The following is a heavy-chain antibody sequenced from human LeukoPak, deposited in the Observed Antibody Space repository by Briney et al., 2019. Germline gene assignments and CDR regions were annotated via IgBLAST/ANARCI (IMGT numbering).Heavy chain of an antibody. Sequence: GGSLRLSCAASGFTFSNYNMNWVRQAPGKGLEWISYISSSSSTIYYADSVKGRFTISRDNAKNSLYLQTNSLRAEDTAVYYCATSIVGATGAFDIWGQGTMVTVSS. CDR1: GFTFSNYN. J-gene: IGHJ3*02. CDR2: ISSSSSTI. V-gene: IGHV3-48*04. D-gene: IGHD1-26*01. CDR3: ATSIVGATGAFDI.